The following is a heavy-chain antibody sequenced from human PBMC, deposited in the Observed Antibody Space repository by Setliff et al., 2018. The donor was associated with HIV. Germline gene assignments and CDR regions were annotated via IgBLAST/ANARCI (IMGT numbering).Heavy chain of an antibody. D-gene: IGHD6-13*01. V-gene: IGHV1-18*01. CDR1: GYTFTNFG. CDR3: ARGFSRWYGAFDM. Sequence: ASVKVSCKASGYTFTNFGIGWVRQAPGQGLEWMGWISTYNGRTDYVQKLQDRVTMTTDTYTSTAYMDLRSLISDDTAVYYCARGFSRWYGAFDMWGQGTVVTVSS. CDR2: ISTYNGRT. J-gene: IGHJ3*02.